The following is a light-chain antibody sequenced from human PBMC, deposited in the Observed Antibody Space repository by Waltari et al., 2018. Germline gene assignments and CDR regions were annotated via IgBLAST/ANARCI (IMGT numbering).Light chain of an antibody. CDR3: QAWDSSTVL. Sequence: SFELTQPPAVSVSPGQTATIHCSADGLGDKYAFVYQKRPGQSPVLVIYQDNKRPSGVPERFSGSNSGDTATLTIAGTQALDEADYFCQAWDSSTVLFGGGTKLTVL. CDR1: GLGDKY. J-gene: IGLJ2*01. CDR2: QDN. V-gene: IGLV3-1*01.